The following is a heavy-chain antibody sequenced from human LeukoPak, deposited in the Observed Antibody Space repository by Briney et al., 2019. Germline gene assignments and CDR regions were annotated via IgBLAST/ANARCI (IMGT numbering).Heavy chain of an antibody. D-gene: IGHD3-16*01. V-gene: IGHV6-1*01. CDR3: VRDGAGGLDYFDY. CDR1: GDSVSSNVAA. Sequence: SQTLSLTCSISGDSVSSNVAAWNWIRQSPSRGLEWLGRTYYRSKWYNDYAVSVKSRITINSDTSRNQFSLRLNSVTPEDTAVYYCVRDGAGGLDYFDYWGQGNLVTVSS. CDR2: TYYRSKWYN. J-gene: IGHJ4*02.